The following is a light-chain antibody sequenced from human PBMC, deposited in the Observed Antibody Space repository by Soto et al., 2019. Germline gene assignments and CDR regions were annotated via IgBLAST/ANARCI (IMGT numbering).Light chain of an antibody. CDR3: QQYNTWPPYT. CDR1: QSVSSN. V-gene: IGKV3-15*01. CDR2: DAS. Sequence: DIVMTQSPGTLSVSPGERATLSCRASQSVSSNLAWYQQKPGHAPRLLIYDASTMAPGIPARFSGSGSGTDLPLSISSLQYEDFAVYFCQQYNTWPPYTFGQGTKLEI. J-gene: IGKJ2*01.